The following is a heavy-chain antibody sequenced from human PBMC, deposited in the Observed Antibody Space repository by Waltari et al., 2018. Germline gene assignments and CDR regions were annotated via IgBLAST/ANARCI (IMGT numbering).Heavy chain of an antibody. CDR1: GGSISSSSYY. D-gene: IGHD3-3*01. J-gene: IGHJ4*02. V-gene: IGHV4-39*01. CDR3: ARHVRERITIFGVAGWFDF. CDR2: IYYSGST. Sequence: QLQLQESGPGLVKPSETLSLTCTVSGGSISSSSYYWGWMRQPPGKGLEWIGSIYYSGSTYYNQSLKSGVTISVDTSKNQFSLKLSSVTAADTAVYYCARHVRERITIFGVAGWFDFWGQGTLVTVSS.